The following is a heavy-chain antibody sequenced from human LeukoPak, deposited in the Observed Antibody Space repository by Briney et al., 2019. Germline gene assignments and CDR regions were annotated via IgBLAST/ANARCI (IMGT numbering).Heavy chain of an antibody. D-gene: IGHD4-23*01. V-gene: IGHV4-59*01. CDR3: ARNDYGGNLAFDY. J-gene: IGHJ4*02. CDR1: GGSISSYY. Sequence: SETLSLTCTVSGGSISSYYWSWIRQPPGKGLEWIGYIYYSGSTNYNPSLKSRVTISVDTSKNQFSLKLSSVTAADTAVYYCARNDYGGNLAFDYWGQGTLVTVSS. CDR2: IYYSGST.